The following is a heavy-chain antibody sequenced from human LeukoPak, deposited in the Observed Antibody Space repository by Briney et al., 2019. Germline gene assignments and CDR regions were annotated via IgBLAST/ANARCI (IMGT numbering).Heavy chain of an antibody. J-gene: IGHJ3*02. CDR2: IYYSGST. D-gene: IGHD6-6*01. V-gene: IGHV4-38-2*02. CDR1: GYTISSGYQ. CDR3: ARIIAASQDVFDI. Sequence: SETLSLTCIISGYTISSGYQWGWIRQPPGKGLEWIGNIYYSGSTYYNPSLKGRLTMSVDRSNNLFSLNLNSVTAVDTAVYYCARIIAASQDVFDIWGQGTMITVSP.